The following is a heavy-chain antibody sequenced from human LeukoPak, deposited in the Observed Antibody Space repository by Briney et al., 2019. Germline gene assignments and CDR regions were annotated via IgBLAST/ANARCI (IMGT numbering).Heavy chain of an antibody. CDR3: ARTSNGHDAGVFDS. V-gene: IGHV1-18*01. Sequence: RASVKVSCKTSGYTFSSFLISWVRQAPGQGLEWMGWISTSTGNTNYAQNLQDRVTMTTDTSTSTAYMELRSLISDDSAIYYCARTSNGHDAGVFDSWGQGTQVTVSS. CDR1: GYTFSSFL. D-gene: IGHD5-12*01. CDR2: ISTSTGNT. J-gene: IGHJ4*02.